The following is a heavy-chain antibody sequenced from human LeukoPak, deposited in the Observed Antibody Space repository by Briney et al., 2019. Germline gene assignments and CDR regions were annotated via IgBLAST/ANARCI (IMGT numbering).Heavy chain of an antibody. V-gene: IGHV4-30-4*01. D-gene: IGHD1-1*01. J-gene: IGHJ6*02. CDR2: IFYSGNT. Sequence: SQTLSLTCTVSGGSISSGDYYWNWIRQTPGKGLEWIGCIFYSGNTYYNPSLKSRISISVDTSKNQFSLKVSSVTAADTAVYYCARTTYYYYGMDVWGQGTTVTVSS. CDR1: GGSISSGDYY. CDR3: ARTTYYYYGMDV.